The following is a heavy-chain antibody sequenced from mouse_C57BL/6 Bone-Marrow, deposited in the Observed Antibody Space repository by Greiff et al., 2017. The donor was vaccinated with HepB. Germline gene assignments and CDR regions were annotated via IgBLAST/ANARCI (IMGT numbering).Heavy chain of an antibody. J-gene: IGHJ2*01. CDR2: ISDGGSYT. V-gene: IGHV5-4*01. D-gene: IGHD1-1*01. Sequence: EVQLVESGGGLVKPGGSLKLSCAASGFTFSSYAMSWVRQTPEKRLEWVATISDGGSYTYYPDNVKGRFTISRDNAKNNLYLQMSHLKSEDTAMYYCARDKGYYGSSYVDYWGQGTTLTVSS. CDR1: GFTFSSYA. CDR3: ARDKGYYGSSYVDY.